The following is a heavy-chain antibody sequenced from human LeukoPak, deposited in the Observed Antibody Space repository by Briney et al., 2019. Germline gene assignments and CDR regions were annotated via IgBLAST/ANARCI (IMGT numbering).Heavy chain of an antibody. CDR2: ISYDGRTK. J-gene: IGHJ4*02. Sequence: PGRSLRLSCAASGFTFSRCDIHWVRQAPGKGLEWVAVISYDGRTKYYADSVKGRFTISRDNSKNTLYLQMNSLRAEDTAVYYCARDGDIVVVPAAYYFDYWGQGTLVTVSS. D-gene: IGHD2-2*01. V-gene: IGHV3-30*03. CDR1: GFTFSRCD. CDR3: ARDGDIVVVPAAYYFDY.